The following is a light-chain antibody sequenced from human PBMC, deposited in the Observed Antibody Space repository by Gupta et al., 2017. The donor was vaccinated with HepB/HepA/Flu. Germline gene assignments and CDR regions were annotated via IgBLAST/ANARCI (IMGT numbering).Light chain of an antibody. V-gene: IGKV3-11*01. CDR1: QSVSLA. J-gene: IGKJ5*01. CDR3: QQRANWPLVT. CDR2: DAF. Sequence: EIVLTQFPHTLSLSPGERVTLSCRASQSVSLALDWYQQKPGQAPRLLVYDAFSRAAGVPPRFSGVGYGTDVTITISRREPEDLAVYYCQQRANWPLVTFGQGTRLDIK.